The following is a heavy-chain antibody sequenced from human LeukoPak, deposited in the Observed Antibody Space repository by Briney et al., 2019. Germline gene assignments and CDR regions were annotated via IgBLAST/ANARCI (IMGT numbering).Heavy chain of an antibody. CDR1: GYTFTIYG. CDR2: ISAYNGNT. CDR3: ARESYCSSTSCYSDYYYYGMDV. J-gene: IGHJ6*02. D-gene: IGHD2-2*01. V-gene: IGHV1-18*01. Sequence: ASVNVSFKASGYTFTIYGISWVRQAPGQGFEWMGWISAYNGNTNYAQKLQGRVTMTTDTSTSTAYMELRSLRSDDTAVYYCARESYCSSTSCYSDYYYYGMDVWGQGTTVTVSS.